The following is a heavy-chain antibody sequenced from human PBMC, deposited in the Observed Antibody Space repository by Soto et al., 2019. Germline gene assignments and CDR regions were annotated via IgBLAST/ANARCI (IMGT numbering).Heavy chain of an antibody. CDR3: ARRSRDACDI. CDR1: GFTFSSYA. J-gene: IGHJ3*02. V-gene: IGHV3-30-3*01. CDR2: ISYDGSNK. Sequence: ESGGGVVQPGRSLRLSCAASGFTFSSYAMHWVRQAPGKGLEWVAVISYDGSNKYYADSVKGRFTISRDNSKNTLYLQMNSLRAEDTAVYYCARRSRDACDIWGKGTMVTVSS.